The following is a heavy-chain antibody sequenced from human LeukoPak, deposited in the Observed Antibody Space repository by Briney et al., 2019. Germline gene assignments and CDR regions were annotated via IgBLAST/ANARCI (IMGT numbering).Heavy chain of an antibody. CDR2: IKPDNGDT. Sequence: ASVKVSCKASGYTFTGYYMHWLRPAPGQGLEWMGWIKPDNGDTNNVKKFQGRVTMTRDTSITTAYMELSLRSDDTAVYYSAKFDQDWGTFDYWGQGTVVTVSS. D-gene: IGHD7-27*01. CDR1: GYTFTGYY. V-gene: IGHV1-2*02. J-gene: IGHJ4*02. CDR3: AKFDQDWGTFDY.